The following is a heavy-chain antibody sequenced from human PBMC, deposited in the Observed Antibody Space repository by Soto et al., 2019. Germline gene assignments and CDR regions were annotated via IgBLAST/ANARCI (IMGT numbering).Heavy chain of an antibody. V-gene: IGHV4-34*01. D-gene: IGHD6-6*01. CDR1: GGSFSGYY. Sequence: PPETLSLTCAVYGGSFSGYYWSWIRQPPGKGLEWIGEINHSGSTNYNPSLKSRVTISVDTSKNQFSLKLSSVTAADTAVYYCARTRLEQLEPFDYWGQGTLVTVSS. CDR3: ARTRLEQLEPFDY. CDR2: INHSGST. J-gene: IGHJ4*02.